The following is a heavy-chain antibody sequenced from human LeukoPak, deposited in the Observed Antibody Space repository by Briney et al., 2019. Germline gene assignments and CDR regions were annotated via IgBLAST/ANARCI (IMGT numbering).Heavy chain of an antibody. CDR2: IYYSGST. J-gene: IGHJ2*01. CDR3: ARAAAWSENYYWYFDL. CDR1: GGSISRYY. V-gene: IGHV4-59*01. D-gene: IGHD1-7*01. Sequence: SETLSLTCTVSGGSISRYYWSWIRQPPGKGLEWIGYIYYSGSTNYNPSLKSRVTISVDTSKNQFSLKPSSVTAADTAVYYCARAAAWSENYYWYFDLWGRGTLVTVSS.